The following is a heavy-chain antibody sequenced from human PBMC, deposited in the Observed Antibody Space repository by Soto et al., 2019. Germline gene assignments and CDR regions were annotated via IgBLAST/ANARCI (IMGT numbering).Heavy chain of an antibody. Sequence: NPSETLSLTCAVSGGSISSSNWWSWVRQTPGKGLEWIGEIYHSGSSNYNPSLKSRVTISVDKSKNQFSLKLSSVTAADTAVYYCARFEGYSYTYSVGQGNPYYFDYWGQGTLVTVSS. CDR1: GGSISSSNW. J-gene: IGHJ4*02. V-gene: IGHV4-4*02. CDR3: ARFEGYSYTYSVGQGNPYYFDY. CDR2: IYHSGSS. D-gene: IGHD5-18*01.